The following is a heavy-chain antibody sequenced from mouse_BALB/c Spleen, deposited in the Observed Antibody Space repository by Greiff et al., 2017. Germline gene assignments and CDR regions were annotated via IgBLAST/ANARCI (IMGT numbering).Heavy chain of an antibody. CDR2: IDPSDSET. Sequence: QVQLQQSGAELVKPGAPVKLSCKASGYTFTSYWMNWVKQRPGRGLEWIGRIDPSDSETHYNQKFKDKATLTVDKSTSTAYMELSSLTNEDSAVYYCTETGTKDDYWGQGTTLTVSS. CDR1: GYTFTSYW. V-gene: IGHV1-69*02. D-gene: IGHD4-1*01. CDR3: TETGTKDDY. J-gene: IGHJ2*01.